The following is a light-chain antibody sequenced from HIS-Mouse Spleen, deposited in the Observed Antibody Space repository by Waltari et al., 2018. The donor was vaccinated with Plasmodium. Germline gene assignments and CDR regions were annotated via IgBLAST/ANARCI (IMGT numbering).Light chain of an antibody. CDR3: SSYTSSTYVV. J-gene: IGLJ2*01. Sequence: QSALTQPASVSGSPGQSITISCTGTSSDVGGYNYVSWYQKQPGKAPKLMIYDVSNRPSGVSNRFSGSKSGNTASLTISGLQAEDEADYYCSSYTSSTYVVFGGGTKLTVL. CDR1: SSDVGGYNY. CDR2: DVS. V-gene: IGLV2-14*03.